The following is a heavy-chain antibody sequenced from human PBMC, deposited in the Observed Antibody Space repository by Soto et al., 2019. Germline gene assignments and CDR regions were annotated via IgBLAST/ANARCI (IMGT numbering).Heavy chain of an antibody. CDR3: ARGERLGLDY. D-gene: IGHD6-19*01. Sequence: QVQLQESGPGLVKPSETLPLTCTVSGASISSYYWSWIRQSPGKGLEWIGYISYSGGSNSNPSLRGRVTISIDTSKNQFSLKLSSLTAEDTAVYYCARGERLGLDYWGQGTLVTVSS. CDR2: ISYSGGS. J-gene: IGHJ4*02. CDR1: GASISSYY. V-gene: IGHV4-59*01.